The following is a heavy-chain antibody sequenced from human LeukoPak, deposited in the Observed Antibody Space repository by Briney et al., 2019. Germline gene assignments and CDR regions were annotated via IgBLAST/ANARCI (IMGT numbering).Heavy chain of an antibody. CDR2: INPNSGGT. CDR3: ARVEIVVVPAAIGVQYYYGMDV. Sequence: GASVKVSCKASGYTFTGYYMHWVRQAPGQGLEWMGWINPNSGGTNYAQKFQGRVTMTRDTSISTAYMELSRLRSDDTAVYYCARVEIVVVPAAIGVQYYYGMDVWGQGTTVTVSS. CDR1: GYTFTGYY. V-gene: IGHV1-2*02. J-gene: IGHJ6*02. D-gene: IGHD2-2*01.